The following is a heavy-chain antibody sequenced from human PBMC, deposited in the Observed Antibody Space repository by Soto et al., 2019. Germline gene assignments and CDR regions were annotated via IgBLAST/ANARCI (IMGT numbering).Heavy chain of an antibody. V-gene: IGHV4-4*07. CDR1: GGSLTKYY. CDR2: VSTSGNV. J-gene: IGHJ4*02. D-gene: IGHD3-3*01. Sequence: SSETLSLICTVSGGSLTKYYWSWIRQPAGKGLEWIGRVSTSGNVVSKASLRSRLTMSVDTSKNQFSLRLTSVTAADMAVYYCARDNNDFWSLYPLAFDYWGQGALVTVSS. CDR3: ARDNNDFWSLYPLAFDY.